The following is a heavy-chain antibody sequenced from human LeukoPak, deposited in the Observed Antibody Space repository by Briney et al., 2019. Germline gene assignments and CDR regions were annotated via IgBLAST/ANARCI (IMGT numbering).Heavy chain of an antibody. CDR3: ALDYDILTGTDY. J-gene: IGHJ4*02. V-gene: IGHV1-8*01. Sequence: ASVKVSCKASGYTFTSYDINWVRQAPGQGLEWMGRIIPIFGTPNYAQKFQGRVTMTRNTSISTAYMELSSLRSEDTAVYYCALDYDILTGTDYWGQGTLVTVSS. CDR1: GYTFTSYD. CDR2: IIPIFGTP. D-gene: IGHD3-9*01.